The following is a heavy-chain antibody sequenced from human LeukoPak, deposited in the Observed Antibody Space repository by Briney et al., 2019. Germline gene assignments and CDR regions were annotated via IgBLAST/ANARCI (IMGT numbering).Heavy chain of an antibody. CDR2: IYYSGST. V-gene: IGHV4-59*12. Sequence: SETLSLTCTVSGGSISSYYWSWIRQPPGKGLEWIGYIYYSGSTNYNPSLKSRVTISVDTSKNQFSLKLSSVTAADTAVYYCARGYSSYDYWGQGTLVTVSS. CDR3: ARGYSSYDY. CDR1: GGSISSYY. J-gene: IGHJ4*02. D-gene: IGHD4-11*01.